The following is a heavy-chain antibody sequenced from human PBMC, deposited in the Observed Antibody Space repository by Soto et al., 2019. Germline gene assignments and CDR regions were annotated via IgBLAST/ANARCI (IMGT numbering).Heavy chain of an antibody. D-gene: IGHD3-10*01. CDR2: ISSDGSNK. Sequence: GGSLRLSCAASGFTLSYFVIHWVRQSPGKGLEWLAVISSDGSNKFYADSVQGRFTLSRDSSENTLYLQMTRLRIDDTAVYYCAKDLSRGPMGMSLGSRGQGTLVTVSS. CDR1: GFTLSYFV. J-gene: IGHJ4*02. V-gene: IGHV3-30*18. CDR3: AKDLSRGPMGMSLGS.